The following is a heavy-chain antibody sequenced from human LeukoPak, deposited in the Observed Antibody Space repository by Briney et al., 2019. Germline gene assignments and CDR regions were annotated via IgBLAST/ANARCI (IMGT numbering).Heavy chain of an antibody. Sequence: SETLSLTCTVSGGSISSYYFSWIRQPPGKGLEWIGYIHYSGSTNYNPSLKSRVTISVDTSKNQLSLKLSSVTAADTAVYYCARGAPGGNDYGDYWGQGTLVTVSS. CDR1: GGSISSYY. CDR2: IHYSGST. CDR3: ARGAPGGNDYGDY. J-gene: IGHJ4*02. V-gene: IGHV4-59*01.